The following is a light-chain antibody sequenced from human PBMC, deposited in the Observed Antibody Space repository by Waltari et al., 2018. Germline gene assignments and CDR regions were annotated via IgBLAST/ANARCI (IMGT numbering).Light chain of an antibody. V-gene: IGKV3-15*01. J-gene: IGKJ1*01. CDR2: GAS. Sequence: EVVMTQSPATLSVSPGERATLSCRASHSVKTNLAWYQQKPGQAPRLVIFGASTRATGIPARFSGSGSGTEFTLTISSLQPEDSAVYYCQQYNNWPTWTFGQGAKVEIK. CDR1: HSVKTN. CDR3: QQYNNWPTWT.